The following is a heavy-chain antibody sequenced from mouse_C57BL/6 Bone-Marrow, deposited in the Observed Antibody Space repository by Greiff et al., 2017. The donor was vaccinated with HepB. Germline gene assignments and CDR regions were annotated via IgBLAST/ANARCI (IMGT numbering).Heavy chain of an antibody. CDR3: TYYYGSRDD. V-gene: IGHV1-64*01. CDR2: IHPNSGST. D-gene: IGHD1-1*01. Sequence: QVQLQQPGAELVKPGASVKLSCKASGYTFTSYWMHWVKQRPGQGLEWIGMIHPNSGSTNYNEKFKSKATLTVDKSSSTAYMQISSLTSEDSAVYYCTYYYGSRDDWGQGTTLTVSS. CDR1: GYTFTSYW. J-gene: IGHJ2*01.